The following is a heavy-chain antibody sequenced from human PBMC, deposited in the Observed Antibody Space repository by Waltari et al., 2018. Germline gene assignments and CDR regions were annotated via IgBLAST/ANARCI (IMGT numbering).Heavy chain of an antibody. V-gene: IGHV3-7*01. J-gene: IGHJ4*02. CDR3: ASSPTGGGY. CDR1: RFRFSDYW. Sequence: EVQLVESGGGLVQPGGSLRLSCVASRFRFSDYWMSWVRQAPGKGLEWVANIKKDGSERYYVDSVEGRFTISRDNAKNSLYLQMNNLRVEDMAVYYCASSPTGGGYWGQGTLVTVSS. D-gene: IGHD7-27*01. CDR2: IKKDGSER.